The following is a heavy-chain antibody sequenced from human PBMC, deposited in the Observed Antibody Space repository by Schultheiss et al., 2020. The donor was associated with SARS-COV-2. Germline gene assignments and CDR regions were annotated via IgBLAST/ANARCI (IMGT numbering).Heavy chain of an antibody. V-gene: IGHV4-38-2*01. CDR3: ARILTYYYDSSGYYFDY. J-gene: IGHJ4*02. CDR1: GYSISSGYY. Sequence: SETLSLTCAVSGYSISSGYYWGWIRQPPGKGLEWIGSIYHSGSTYYNPSLKSRVTISVDTSKNQFSLKLSSVTAADTAVYYCARILTYYYDSSGYYFDYWGQGSLVTVSS. D-gene: IGHD3-22*01. CDR2: IYHSGST.